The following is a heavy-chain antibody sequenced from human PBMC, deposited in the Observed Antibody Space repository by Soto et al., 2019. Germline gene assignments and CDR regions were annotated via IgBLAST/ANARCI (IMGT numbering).Heavy chain of an antibody. D-gene: IGHD3-22*01. V-gene: IGHV1-18*01. CDR2: ISAYNGTT. J-gene: IGHJ4*02. CDR1: GYTFTSYG. CDR3: ARDVYYEAPLCFDY. Sequence: ASVKVSCKASGYTFTSYGISWVRQAPGQGLEWMGWISAYNGTTNYAQKLQGRVTMTTDTSTSTAYMELRSLRSDDTAVYYCARDVYYEAPLCFDYWGQGTLVTVSS.